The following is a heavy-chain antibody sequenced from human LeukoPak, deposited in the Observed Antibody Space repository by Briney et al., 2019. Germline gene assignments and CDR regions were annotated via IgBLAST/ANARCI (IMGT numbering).Heavy chain of an antibody. CDR2: IYYSGST. D-gene: IGHD3-16*01. CDR1: GGSMSSYY. CDR3: ARLKGGFPWGVHYYYYGMDV. Sequence: PSETLSLTCTVSGGSMSSYYWSWIRQPPGKGLEWIGYIYYSGSTNYNPSLKSRVTISVDTSKNQFSLKLSSVTAADTAVYYCARLKGGFPWGVHYYYYGMDVWGQGTTATVSS. J-gene: IGHJ6*02. V-gene: IGHV4-59*08.